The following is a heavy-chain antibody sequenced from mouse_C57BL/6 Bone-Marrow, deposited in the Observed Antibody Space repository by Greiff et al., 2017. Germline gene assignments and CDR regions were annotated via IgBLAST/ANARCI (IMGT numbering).Heavy chain of an antibody. V-gene: IGHV1-50*01. CDR2: IDPSDSYT. CDR1: GYTFTSYW. J-gene: IGHJ1*03. CDR3: ARPITTVVGTWYWYFDV. Sequence: QVQLQQPGAELVKPGASVKLSCKASGYTFTSYWMQWVKQRPGQGLEWIGEIDPSDSYTNYNQKFKGKATLTVDTSSSTADMQLVSLPSEDSAVYYRARPITTVVGTWYWYFDVWGTGTTVTVSS. D-gene: IGHD1-1*01.